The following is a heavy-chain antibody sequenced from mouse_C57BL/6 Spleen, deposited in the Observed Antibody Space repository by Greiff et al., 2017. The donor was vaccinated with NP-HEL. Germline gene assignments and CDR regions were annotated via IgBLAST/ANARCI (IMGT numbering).Heavy chain of an antibody. CDR2: IDPANGNT. CDR3: ARSPFITTVVAPGYFDY. V-gene: IGHV14-3*01. CDR1: GFNIKNTY. J-gene: IGHJ2*01. D-gene: IGHD1-1*01. Sequence: EVQLQQSVAELVRPGASVKLSCTASGFNIKNTYMHWVKQRPEQGLEWIGRIDPANGNTKYAPKFQGKATITADTSSNTASLQLSSLTSEDTAIYYCARSPFITTVVAPGYFDYWGQGTTLTVSS.